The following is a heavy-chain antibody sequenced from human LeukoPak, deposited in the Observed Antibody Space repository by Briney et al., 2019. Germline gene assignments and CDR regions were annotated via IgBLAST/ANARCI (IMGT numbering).Heavy chain of an antibody. D-gene: IGHD3-10*01. CDR3: ARVVTMVRGVIIRAVWFDP. CDR1: GGSISSNSFY. Sequence: NPSETLSLTCTVSGGSISSNSFYWGWIRQPPGKGLEWIGSIYYSGSTYYNPSLKSRVTISVDTSKNQFSLKLSSVTAADTAVYYCARVVTMVRGVIIRAVWFDPWGQGALVTVSS. CDR2: IYYSGST. V-gene: IGHV4-39*07. J-gene: IGHJ5*02.